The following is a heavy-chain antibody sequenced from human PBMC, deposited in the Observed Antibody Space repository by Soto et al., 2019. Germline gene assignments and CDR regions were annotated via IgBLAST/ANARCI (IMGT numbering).Heavy chain of an antibody. Sequence: EVQVVESGGGLVQPGGSLRLSCAASGFSVTNNYMTWVRQAPGKGLEGVSIIDIGGNTYYADSVKDRFTISRDNSRNTLYLHMDSLRAEDTAVYYCARGRGSTGYLGREHYFDYWGQGTLVTVSP. V-gene: IGHV3-66*01. J-gene: IGHJ4*02. CDR2: IDIGGNT. CDR1: GFSVTNNY. CDR3: ARGRGSTGYLGREHYFDY. D-gene: IGHD2-2*01.